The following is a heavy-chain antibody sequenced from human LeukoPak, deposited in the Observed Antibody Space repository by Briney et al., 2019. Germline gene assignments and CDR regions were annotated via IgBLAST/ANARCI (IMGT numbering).Heavy chain of an antibody. CDR1: GFTFSSYA. Sequence: PGGSLRLSCAASGFTFSSYAMSWVRQASGKGLEWVSAISGSGGTTYYTDSVKGRFTISRDNSKNTLYLQMNSLRAEDTAVYYCAKVPLGYDSSGREYFQHWGQGTLVTVSS. CDR3: AKVPLGYDSSGREYFQH. D-gene: IGHD3-22*01. CDR2: ISGSGGTT. V-gene: IGHV3-23*01. J-gene: IGHJ1*01.